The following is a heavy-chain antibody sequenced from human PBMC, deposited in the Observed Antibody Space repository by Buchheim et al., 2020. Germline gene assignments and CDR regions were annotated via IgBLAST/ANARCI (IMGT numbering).Heavy chain of an antibody. D-gene: IGHD2-2*01. CDR2: IWYDGSNK. V-gene: IGHV3-33*01. Sequence: QVQLVESGGGVVQPGRSLRLSCAASGFTFSSYGMHWVRQAPGKGLEWVAVIWYDGSNKYYADSVKGRFTISRANSKNTLYLQMNSLRAEDTAVYYCARYCSSTSCYVDYWGQGTL. CDR1: GFTFSSYG. CDR3: ARYCSSTSCYVDY. J-gene: IGHJ4*02.